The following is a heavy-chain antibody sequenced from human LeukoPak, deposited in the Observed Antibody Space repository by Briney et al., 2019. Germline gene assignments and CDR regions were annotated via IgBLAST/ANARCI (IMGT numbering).Heavy chain of an antibody. CDR3: ARAEIYYYGSGSPDY. Sequence: GGSLRLSCAASGLTFSRSWMHWVRQAPGKGLVWVPRINSGGSSTNYADSVKGRFTISRDNAKNTLYLQMNSLRAEDTAVYYCARAEIYYYGSGSPDYWGQGTLVTVSS. D-gene: IGHD3-10*01. V-gene: IGHV3-74*01. CDR1: GLTFSRSW. CDR2: INSGGSST. J-gene: IGHJ4*02.